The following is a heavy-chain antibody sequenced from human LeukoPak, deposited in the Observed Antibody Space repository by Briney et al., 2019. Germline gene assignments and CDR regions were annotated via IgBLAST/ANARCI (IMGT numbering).Heavy chain of an antibody. CDR2: IGGSGGST. J-gene: IGHJ4*02. CDR1: GFTFSSYA. Sequence: PGGSLRLSCAASGFTFSSYAMSWVRQAPGKGLEWVSSIGGSGGSTYYADSEKGRFTISRDNSKNTLYLQMNSLRAEDTAVYYCAKVETAAAATLRGFDYWGQGTLVTVSS. D-gene: IGHD6-13*01. CDR3: AKVETAAAATLRGFDY. V-gene: IGHV3-23*01.